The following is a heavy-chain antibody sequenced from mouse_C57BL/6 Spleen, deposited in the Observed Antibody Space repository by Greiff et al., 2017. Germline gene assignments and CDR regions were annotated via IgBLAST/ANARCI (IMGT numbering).Heavy chain of an antibody. D-gene: IGHD4-1*01. CDR3: SSSTPVTGTSGTWFAY. CDR2: INPNNGGT. J-gene: IGHJ3*01. Sequence: EVQLQQSGPELVKPGASVKIPCKASGYTFTDYNMDWVKQSHGKSLEWIGDINPNNGGTIYNQKFKGKATLTVDKSSSTTSMELRSLTSEDTAVYYYSSSTPVTGTSGTWFAYWGQGTLVTVSA. V-gene: IGHV1-18*01. CDR1: GYTFTDYN.